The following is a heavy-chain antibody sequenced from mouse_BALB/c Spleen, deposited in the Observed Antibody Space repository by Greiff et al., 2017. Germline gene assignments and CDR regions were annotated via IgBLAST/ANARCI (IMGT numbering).Heavy chain of an antibody. V-gene: IGHV5-4*02. CDR2: ISDGGSYT. J-gene: IGHJ1*01. Sequence: EVKVVESGGGLVKPGGSLKLSCAASGFTFSDYYMYWVRQTPEKRLEWVATISDGGSYTYYPDSVKGRVTISRDNAKNNLYLQMSSLKSEDTAMYYCARETTVDWYFDVWGAGTTVTVSS. D-gene: IGHD1-1*01. CDR1: GFTFSDYY. CDR3: ARETTVDWYFDV.